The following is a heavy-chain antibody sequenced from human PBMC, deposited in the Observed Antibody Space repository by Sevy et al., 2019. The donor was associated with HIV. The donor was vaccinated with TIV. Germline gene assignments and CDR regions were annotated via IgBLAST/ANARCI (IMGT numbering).Heavy chain of an antibody. CDR1: GFTFSHHN. J-gene: IGHJ4*02. V-gene: IGHV3-48*02. CDR3: AREENRELGTIPLDS. D-gene: IGHD7-27*01. Sequence: GGSLRLSCAASGFTFSHHNMNWVRQAPGKGLEWISYISKSGSTTDFADSGRGRFTISRDNAKNSLLLEMHSLTDEDTAVYYCAREENRELGTIPLDSWGRGIQVTVSS. CDR2: ISKSGSTT.